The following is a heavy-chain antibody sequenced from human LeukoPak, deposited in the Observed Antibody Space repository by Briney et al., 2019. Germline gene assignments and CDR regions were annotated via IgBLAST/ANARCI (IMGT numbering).Heavy chain of an antibody. CDR3: ARALTITTNFDC. Sequence: HPGGSLRLSCAASGFTVSSHFLSWVRQVPGKGLEWVSIIYSDGTTHYADSVRGRFAISRDTSRNTVFLQMNSLRVDDTAIYYCARALTITTNFDCWGQGTLVTVSS. J-gene: IGHJ4*02. CDR1: GFTVSSHF. CDR2: IYSDGTT. V-gene: IGHV3-53*01. D-gene: IGHD4-11*01.